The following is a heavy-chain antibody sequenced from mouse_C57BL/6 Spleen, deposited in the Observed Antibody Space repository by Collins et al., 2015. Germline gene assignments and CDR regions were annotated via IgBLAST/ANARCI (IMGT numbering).Heavy chain of an antibody. D-gene: IGHD1-1*01. Sequence: QVQLQQPGAELVRPGSSVKLSCKASGYTFTSYWMHWVKQRPIQGLEWIGNIDPSDSETHYNQKFEDKATLTVDKSSSTAYMQLSSLTSEDSAVYYCARGVYYYGSWAYWGQGTLVTVSA. J-gene: IGHJ3*01. CDR1: GYTFTSYW. CDR2: IDPSDSET. CDR3: ARGVYYYGSWAY. V-gene: IGHV1-52*01.